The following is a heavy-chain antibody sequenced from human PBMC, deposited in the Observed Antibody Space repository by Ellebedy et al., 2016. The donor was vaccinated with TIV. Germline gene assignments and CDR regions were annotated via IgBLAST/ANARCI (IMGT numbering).Heavy chain of an antibody. J-gene: IGHJ4*02. CDR3: TTVYRYNYDSV. V-gene: IGHV3-15*01. CDR1: GFTFSNAW. Sequence: GESLKISCAASGFTFSNAWMNWVRQAPGTGLEWVGRIKSKTDGGAADYAAPVKGRFTISRDDSKNTLYLQMYSLKTEDTAVYFCTTVYRYNYDSVWGQGTLVTVSS. D-gene: IGHD5-18*01. CDR2: IKSKTDGGAA.